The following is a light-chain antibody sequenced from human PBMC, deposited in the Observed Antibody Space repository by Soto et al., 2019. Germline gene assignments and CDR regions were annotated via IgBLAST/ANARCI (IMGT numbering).Light chain of an antibody. CDR2: EVS. J-gene: IGLJ1*01. V-gene: IGLV2-23*02. Sequence: QSALTQPASVSGSPGQSITISCTGTSSDVGSYNLVSWYLQHPGKAPKLMIYEVSKRPSGVSNRFSGSKSGNTASLTISGLQAEDEADYYCCSYAGSTYVFGTGTKVTVL. CDR3: CSYAGSTYV. CDR1: SSDVGSYNL.